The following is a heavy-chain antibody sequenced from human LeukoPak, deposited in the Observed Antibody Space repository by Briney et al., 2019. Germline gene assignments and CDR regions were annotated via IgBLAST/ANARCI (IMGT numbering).Heavy chain of an antibody. CDR2: IRSSGSGT. J-gene: IGHJ4*02. CDR1: GFTFSSFS. D-gene: IGHD3-22*01. Sequence: GGSLRLSCAASGFTFSSFSMNWVRQAPGKGLEWVSYIRSSGSGTDYTGSVKGRFTISRDNAKNSLYLQMNSLRAEDTAVYYCARSAGYFYDSSGYPGNFDYWGQGTLVTVSS. CDR3: ARSAGYFYDSSGYPGNFDY. V-gene: IGHV3-48*04.